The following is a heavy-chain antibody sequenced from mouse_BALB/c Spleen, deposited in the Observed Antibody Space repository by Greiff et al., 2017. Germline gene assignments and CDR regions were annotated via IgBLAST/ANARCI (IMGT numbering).Heavy chain of an antibody. D-gene: IGHD2-3*01. CDR3: ARRWLLREAWFAY. CDR2: IYPGDGDT. CDR1: GYAFSSYW. J-gene: IGHJ3*01. Sequence: QVQLQQSGAELVRPGSSVKISCKASGYAFSSYWMNWVKQRPGQGLEWIGQIYPGDGDTNYNGKFKGKATLTADKSSSTAYMQLSSLTSEDSAVYFCARRWLLREAWFAYWGQGTLVTVSA. V-gene: IGHV1-80*01.